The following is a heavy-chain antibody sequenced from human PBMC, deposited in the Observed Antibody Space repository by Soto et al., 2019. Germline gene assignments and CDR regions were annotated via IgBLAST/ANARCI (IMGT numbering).Heavy chain of an antibody. V-gene: IGHV3-30*18. J-gene: IGHJ6*02. D-gene: IGHD2-15*01. CDR2: ISYDGSNK. CDR1: GFTFSSYG. Sequence: PGGSLRLSCAASGFTFSSYGMHWVRQAPGKGLEWVAVISYDGSNKYYADSVKGRFTISRDNSKNTLYLQMNSLRAEDTAVYYCAKDWRRYCSGVSCYLYGMDVWGQGTTVTVSS. CDR3: AKDWRRYCSGVSCYLYGMDV.